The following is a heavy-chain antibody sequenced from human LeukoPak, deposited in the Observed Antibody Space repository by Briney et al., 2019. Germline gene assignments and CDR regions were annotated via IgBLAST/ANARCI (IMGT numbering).Heavy chain of an antibody. V-gene: IGHV3-23*01. Sequence: PGGSLRLSCAASGFTFSSYALSWVRQAPGNGLEWVAAINGGGTGTHYADPVKGRFTISRDNSKNTLYLQMNSLRDADTAVYYCAKGLGDFGRTGAFDIWGQGTMVTVSS. D-gene: IGHD2-21*02. J-gene: IGHJ3*02. CDR3: AKGLGDFGRTGAFDI. CDR2: INGGGTGT. CDR1: GFTFSSYA.